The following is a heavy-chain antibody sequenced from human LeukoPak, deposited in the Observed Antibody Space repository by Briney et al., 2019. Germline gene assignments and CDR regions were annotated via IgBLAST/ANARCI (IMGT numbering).Heavy chain of an antibody. CDR3: ASFPAGYSSGWYYFDY. J-gene: IGHJ4*02. D-gene: IGHD6-19*01. Sequence: PSETLPLTCTVSGGSISSYYWSWIRQPPGKGLEWIGYIYYSGSTNYNPSLKSRVTISVDTSKNQFSLKLSSVTAADTAVYYCASFPAGYSSGWYYFDYWGQGTLVTVSS. CDR2: IYYSGST. CDR1: GGSISSYY. V-gene: IGHV4-59*01.